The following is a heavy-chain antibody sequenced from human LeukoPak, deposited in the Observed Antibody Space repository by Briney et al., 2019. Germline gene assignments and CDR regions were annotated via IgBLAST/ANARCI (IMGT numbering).Heavy chain of an antibody. D-gene: IGHD2-21*02. V-gene: IGHV3-30*18. CDR2: ISYDGSNK. J-gene: IGHJ4*02. CDR3: AKTILAYCGGDCYGYYFDY. Sequence: PARSLRLSCAASGFTFSNYGMHWDRQAPGKGLEWGAVISYDGSNKYYADSVKGRFTISRDNSNNTLYLQMNSLRAEDTAVYYCAKTILAYCGGDCYGYYFDYWGQGTLVTVSS. CDR1: GFTFSNYG.